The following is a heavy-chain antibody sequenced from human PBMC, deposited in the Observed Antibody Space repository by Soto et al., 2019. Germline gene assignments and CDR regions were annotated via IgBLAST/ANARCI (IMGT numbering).Heavy chain of an antibody. J-gene: IGHJ4*02. CDR3: AKSDYYDSSGYPMAFDY. CDR1: GFTFSSYG. V-gene: IGHV3-30*18. D-gene: IGHD3-22*01. Sequence: GGSLRLSCAASGFTFSSYGMHWVRQAPGKGLEWVAVMSYDGSNKYYADSVKGRFTISRDNSKNTLYLQMNSLRAEDTAVYYCAKSDYYDSSGYPMAFDYWGQGTLVTVSS. CDR2: MSYDGSNK.